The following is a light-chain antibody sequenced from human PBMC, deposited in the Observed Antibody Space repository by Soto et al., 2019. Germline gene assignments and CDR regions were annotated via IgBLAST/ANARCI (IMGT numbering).Light chain of an antibody. J-gene: IGKJ5*01. V-gene: IGKV3-20*01. CDR3: QQYGNSPAIT. Sequence: EIVFTQSPGTLSLSPGERATLSCRASQSVSASYLAWYQQKPGQAPRLLIYAASSRANGIPDRFSGSGSGTDFTLTVSRLEPEDFAVYYCQQYGNSPAITFGQGTRLEIK. CDR2: AAS. CDR1: QSVSASY.